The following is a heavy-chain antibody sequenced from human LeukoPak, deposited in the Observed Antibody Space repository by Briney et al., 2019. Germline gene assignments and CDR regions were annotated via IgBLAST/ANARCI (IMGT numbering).Heavy chain of an antibody. Sequence: GGSLRLSCAASGFTFSINAMSWVRQAPGKGLEWVSAISGSGGSTYYADSVRGRFTISRDNSKNTVYLQMISLRGEDTAIYYCAKGGSSWYPHAFDIRGQGTMVTVPS. CDR1: GFTFSINA. D-gene: IGHD6-13*01. CDR3: AKGGSSWYPHAFDI. CDR2: ISGSGGST. V-gene: IGHV3-23*01. J-gene: IGHJ3*02.